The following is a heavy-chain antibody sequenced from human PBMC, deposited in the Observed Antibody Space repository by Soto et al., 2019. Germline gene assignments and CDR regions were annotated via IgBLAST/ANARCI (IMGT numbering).Heavy chain of an antibody. CDR1: GGSISSGGYS. J-gene: IGHJ4*02. CDR3: ARVGYTNTWSNFDY. D-gene: IGHD6-13*01. V-gene: IGHV4-30-2*01. CDR2: IYHSGST. Sequence: PSETLSLTCAVSGGSISSGGYSWSCIRQPPGKGLEWIGYIYHSGSTYYNPSLKSRVTISVDRSKNQFSLKLSSVTAADMAVYYCARVGYTNTWSNFDYWGQGTLVTVSS.